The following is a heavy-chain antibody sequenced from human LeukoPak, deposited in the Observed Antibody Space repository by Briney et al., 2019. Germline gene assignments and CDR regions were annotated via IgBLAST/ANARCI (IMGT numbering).Heavy chain of an antibody. CDR1: GYTFTGYY. V-gene: IGHV1-2*06. CDR3: ARGYGFWSGYYMVY. Sequence: GASVKVSCKASGYTFTGYYMHWVLQAPGQGLEWMGRINPNSGGTNYAQKFQGRVNMTRDTSISTAYMELSRLRSDDTAVYYCARGYGFWSGYYMVYWGQGTLVTVSS. D-gene: IGHD3-3*01. CDR2: INPNSGGT. J-gene: IGHJ4*02.